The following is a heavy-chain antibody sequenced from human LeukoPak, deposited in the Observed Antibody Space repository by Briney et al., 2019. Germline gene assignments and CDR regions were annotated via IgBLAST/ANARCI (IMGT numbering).Heavy chain of an antibody. Sequence: GGSLRLSCAASGFTFDDYGMSWVRQAPGKGLEWVSVIYSGGSTYYADSVKGRFTISRDNSKNTLYLQMNSLRAEDTAVYYCAREWDPYYYGSGSYSWGQGTLVTVSS. CDR2: IYSGGST. V-gene: IGHV3-66*01. CDR3: AREWDPYYYGSGSYS. J-gene: IGHJ5*02. D-gene: IGHD3-10*01. CDR1: GFTFDDYG.